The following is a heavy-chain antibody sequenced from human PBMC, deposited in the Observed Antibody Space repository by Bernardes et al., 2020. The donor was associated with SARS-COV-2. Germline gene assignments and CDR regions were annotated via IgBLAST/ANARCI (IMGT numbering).Heavy chain of an antibody. CDR3: ARGPEDSYPPHFDI. CDR2: IYHTGFT. J-gene: IGHJ4*02. CDR1: GGSISTNYW. D-gene: IGHD5-18*01. V-gene: IGHV4-4*02. Sequence: SETLSLTCTVSGGSISTNYWWTWVRQSPGRGLEWIASIYHTGFTKYNPSLQSRVTLSVDKSTNQFSLTMTSVTAADTAMFFCARGPEDSYPPHFDIWGQGTLVTVSS.